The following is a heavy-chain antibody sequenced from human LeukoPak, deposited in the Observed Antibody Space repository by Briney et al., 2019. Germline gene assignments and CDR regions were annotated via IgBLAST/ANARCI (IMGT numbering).Heavy chain of an antibody. CDR1: GFTFSNYD. CDR3: ARGASTHFDN. V-gene: IGHV3-13*04. D-gene: IGHD1-26*01. J-gene: IGHJ4*02. Sequence: GGSLRVSCAASGFTFSNYDMHWVRQATGKGLEWVSAIGTAGDTYYPGSVRGRFTMSRENAKSSLYLQMNSLTAGDTAVYYCARGASTHFDNWGQGILVTVSS. CDR2: IGTAGDT.